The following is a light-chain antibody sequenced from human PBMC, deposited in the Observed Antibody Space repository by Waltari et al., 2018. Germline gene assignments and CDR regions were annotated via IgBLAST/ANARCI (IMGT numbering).Light chain of an antibody. J-gene: IGKJ1*01. Sequence: DIQMTQSPSSLSASVGDGVTITCRASQSISIYLNWYQQKPGKAPKLLIYAASTLRSGVPSRFSGSGSGTEFTLTISSLQPEDFATYYCQKSSSTPPWTFGQGTKVEIK. CDR2: AAS. V-gene: IGKV1-39*01. CDR1: QSISIY. CDR3: QKSSSTPPWT.